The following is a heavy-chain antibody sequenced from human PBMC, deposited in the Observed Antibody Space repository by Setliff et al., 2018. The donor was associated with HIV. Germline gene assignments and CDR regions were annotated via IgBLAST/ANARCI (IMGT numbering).Heavy chain of an antibody. J-gene: IGHJ6*03. V-gene: IGHV1-58*02. CDR2: TVVGSYNT. Sequence: GASVKVSCKASGFTFTNSAMQWVRQARGQRLEWIGWTVVGSYNTNYAQKFQERVTITRDLSTSTAYMELSSLRSEDTAVYYCAAASNRRVRGVNLHYYYMDVWGKGTTVTVSS. CDR1: GFTFTNSA. CDR3: AAASNRRVRGVNLHYYYMDV. D-gene: IGHD3-10*01.